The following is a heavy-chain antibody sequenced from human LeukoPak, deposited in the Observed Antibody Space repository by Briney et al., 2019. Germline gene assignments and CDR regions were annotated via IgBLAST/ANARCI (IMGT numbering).Heavy chain of an antibody. Sequence: SQTLSLTCTVSGGSISSSIYYWGCIRHPPGKGLEWGVGIYYSGSTYYNPSLKSRVTISVDTPKNQFSLKLSSVTAADTAVYYCARHRGSDWDPFAYWGQGTLVTVSS. D-gene: IGHD2-21*02. CDR1: GGSISSSIYY. J-gene: IGHJ4*02. V-gene: IGHV4-39*01. CDR3: ARHRGSDWDPFAY. CDR2: IYYSGST.